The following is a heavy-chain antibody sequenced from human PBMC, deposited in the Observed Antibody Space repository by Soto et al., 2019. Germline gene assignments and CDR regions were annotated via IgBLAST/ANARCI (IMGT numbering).Heavy chain of an antibody. CDR2: VHPNSGGT. V-gene: IGHV1-2*02. Sequence: QVHLVQSGAEVKQPGASVKVSCKASGYTLSVYHMHWVRQAPGQGLEWMGWVHPNSGGTNYAQSFEGRLTMTRGTSINTAYMEPSRLTSDDTAVYYCEKELHRGMDVWGQGTTVTVSS. D-gene: IGHD4-4*01. CDR1: GYTLSVYH. CDR3: EKELHRGMDV. J-gene: IGHJ6*02.